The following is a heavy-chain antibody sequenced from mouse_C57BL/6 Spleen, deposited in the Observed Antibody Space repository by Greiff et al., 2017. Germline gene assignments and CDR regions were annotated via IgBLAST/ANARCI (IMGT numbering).Heavy chain of an antibody. CDR3: TRDPGTEAY. V-gene: IGHV5-9-1*02. Sequence: EVQVVESGEGLVKPGGSLKLSCAASGFTFSSYAMSWVRQTPEKRLEWVAYISSGGDYIYYADTVKGRFTISRDNARNTLYLQMSSLKSEDSAMYYCTRDPGTEAYWGQGTLVTVSA. CDR2: ISSGGDYI. D-gene: IGHD4-1*01. CDR1: GFTFSSYA. J-gene: IGHJ3*01.